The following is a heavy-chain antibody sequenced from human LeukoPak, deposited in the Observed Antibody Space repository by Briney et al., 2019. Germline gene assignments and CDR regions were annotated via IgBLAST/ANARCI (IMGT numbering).Heavy chain of an antibody. CDR3: AKDARRTSGWYFFDY. J-gene: IGHJ4*02. D-gene: IGHD6-19*01. CDR1: GFTISYYG. CDR2: IRYNGSNK. Sequence: QPGRFLRLSCAASGFTISYYGMHWVRPAPGKGLEWVAFIRYNGSNKCYADSVKGRFTISRDNSKNTMYLQMNSLRTEDPAVYYCAKDARRTSGWYFFDYWGQGTLVTVSS. V-gene: IGHV3-30*02.